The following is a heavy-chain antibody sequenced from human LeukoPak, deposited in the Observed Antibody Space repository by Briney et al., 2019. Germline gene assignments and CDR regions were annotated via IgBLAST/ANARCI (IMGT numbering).Heavy chain of an antibody. CDR1: GFAFTNYA. CDR3: ARDPHYYDSSGYSDY. Sequence: PGGSLRLSCAASGFAFTNYAMHWVRQAPGKGLEWVAVISYDGNIEYYTDSVKGRFTISRDNAKNTLYLQMNSLRAEDTAVYYCARDPHYYDSSGYSDYWGQGTLVTVSS. D-gene: IGHD3-22*01. J-gene: IGHJ4*02. CDR2: ISYDGNIE. V-gene: IGHV3-30-3*01.